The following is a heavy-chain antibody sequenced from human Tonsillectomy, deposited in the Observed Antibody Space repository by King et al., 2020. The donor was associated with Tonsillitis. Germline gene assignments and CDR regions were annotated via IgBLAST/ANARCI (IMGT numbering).Heavy chain of an antibody. D-gene: IGHD3-10*01. V-gene: IGHV4-59*08. CDR2: IYDSGNI. J-gene: IGHJ4*02. CDR3: ARHRHGYYLDY. Sequence: QLQESGPGLVKPSETLSLTCAVSGGSISRYYWSWIRQSPKKGLEWIGCIYDSGNINYSPSLKSRVTISIDTSKNQVSLNLISVTAADTAVYFCARHRHGYYLDYWGQGTLVTVSS. CDR1: GGSISRYY.